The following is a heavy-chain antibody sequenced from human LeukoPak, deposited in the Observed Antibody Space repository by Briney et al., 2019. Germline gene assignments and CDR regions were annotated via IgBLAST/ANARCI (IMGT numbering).Heavy chain of an antibody. V-gene: IGHV3-21*01. J-gene: IGHJ4*02. CDR1: GFTFSSYS. CDR2: ISSSSSYI. D-gene: IGHD1-20*01. Sequence: GGSLRLSCAASGFTFSSYSVNWVRQAPGKGLEWVSSISSSSSYIYYADSVKGRFTISRDNAKNSLYLQMNSLRAEDTAVYYCARDRGITGTDFDYWGQGTLVTVSS. CDR3: ARDRGITGTDFDY.